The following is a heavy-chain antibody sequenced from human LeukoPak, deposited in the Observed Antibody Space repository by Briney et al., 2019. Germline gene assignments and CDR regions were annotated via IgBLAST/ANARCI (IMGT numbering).Heavy chain of an antibody. CDR2: IYYSGST. D-gene: IGHD5-24*01. V-gene: IGHV4-59*08. CDR1: GGSISSHY. Sequence: KASETLSLTCTVSGGSISSHYWSWIRQPPGKGLEWIGYIYYSGSTNYNPSLKSRVTISVDTSKNQFSLKLSSVTAADTAVYYCARGRDGYKRFDYWGQGTLVTVSS. CDR3: ARGRDGYKRFDY. J-gene: IGHJ4*02.